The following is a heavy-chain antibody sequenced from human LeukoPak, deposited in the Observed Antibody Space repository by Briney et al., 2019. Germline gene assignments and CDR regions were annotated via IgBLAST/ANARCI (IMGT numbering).Heavy chain of an antibody. CDR1: GVSFSGYY. J-gene: IGHJ4*02. V-gene: IGHV4-34*01. Sequence: PSETLSLTCAVYGVSFSGYYWSWIRQPPGKGLEWIGEINHSGSTYYNPSLKSRVTISVDTSKNQFSLKLSSVTAADTAVYYCARGIMVRGHYFDYWGQGTLVTVSS. D-gene: IGHD3-10*01. CDR2: INHSGST. CDR3: ARGIMVRGHYFDY.